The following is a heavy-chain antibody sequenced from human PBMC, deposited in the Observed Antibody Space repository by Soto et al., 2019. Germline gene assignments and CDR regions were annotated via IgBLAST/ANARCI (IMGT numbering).Heavy chain of an antibody. CDR3: ASMVRGVMRYYYYGMDV. D-gene: IGHD3-10*01. CDR1: GGSFSGYY. V-gene: IGHV4-34*01. Sequence: PSETLSLTCAVYGGSFSGYYWSWIRQPPGKGLEWIGEINHSGSTNYNPSLKSRVTISVDTSKNQFSLKLSSVTAADTAVYYCASMVRGVMRYYYYGMDVWGQGTTVTVSS. CDR2: INHSGST. J-gene: IGHJ6*02.